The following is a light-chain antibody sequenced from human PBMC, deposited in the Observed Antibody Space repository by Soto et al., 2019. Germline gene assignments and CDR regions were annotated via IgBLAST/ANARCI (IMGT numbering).Light chain of an antibody. CDR2: DSF. Sequence: EIVLTRSPATLSLSPGERATLSCRASQSVSSYLAWYQQKPGQAPRLLIYDSFNRATGIPARFSGSGSGTDFTLTISSLEPEDFAVYYCQQRSTWPVTFGQGTRLEIK. V-gene: IGKV3-11*01. CDR3: QQRSTWPVT. J-gene: IGKJ5*01. CDR1: QSVSSY.